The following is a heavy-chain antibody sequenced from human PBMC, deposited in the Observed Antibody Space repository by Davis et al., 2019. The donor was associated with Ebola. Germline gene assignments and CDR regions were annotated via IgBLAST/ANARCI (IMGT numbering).Heavy chain of an antibody. J-gene: IGHJ4*02. D-gene: IGHD3-10*01. CDR1: GGSISGYY. CDR2: MYYSGHT. Sequence: MPSETLSLTCTVSGGSISGYYWSWIRETPGKGLEWIGYMYYSGHTRYNPSFKSRVTISVDMSKSEVSLKLTSVTTADTAVYYCARGELSTLRGFITPFDYWGQGTLVTVSS. CDR3: ARGELSTLRGFITPFDY. V-gene: IGHV4-59*01.